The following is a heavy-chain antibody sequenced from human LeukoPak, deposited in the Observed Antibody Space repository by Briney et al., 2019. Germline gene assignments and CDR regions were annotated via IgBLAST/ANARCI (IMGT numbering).Heavy chain of an antibody. J-gene: IGHJ4*02. CDR3: AKDRRLPWDYFDS. Sequence: GGSLRLSCVASGFTFSSYAMSWFRQAPGGGLEWVSAIDGSGGSTYYADSVKGRFTISRDNSKNTLYLQMHSLRAEDTAIYYCAKDRRLPWDYFDSWGQGTQVTVSS. V-gene: IGHV3-23*01. CDR1: GFTFSSYA. CDR2: IDGSGGST. D-gene: IGHD5-12*01.